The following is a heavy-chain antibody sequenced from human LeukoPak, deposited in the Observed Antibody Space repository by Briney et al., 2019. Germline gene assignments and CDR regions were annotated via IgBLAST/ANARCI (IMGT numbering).Heavy chain of an antibody. Sequence: PGESLRLSCAASGFTFSSYAMNWVRQAPGKGLEWVSTISSSGGTTYYADSVKGRFTISRDYSKNTLYLQMNSLRAEDTAVYYCAKDGMYSSSSSYYFDYWGQGTLVTVSS. CDR1: GFTFSSYA. V-gene: IGHV3-23*01. CDR2: ISSSGGTT. D-gene: IGHD6-6*01. J-gene: IGHJ4*02. CDR3: AKDGMYSSSSSYYFDY.